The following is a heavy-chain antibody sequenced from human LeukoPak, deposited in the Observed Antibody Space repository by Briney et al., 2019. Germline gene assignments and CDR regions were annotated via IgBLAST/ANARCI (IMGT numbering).Heavy chain of an antibody. CDR2: INWNGGST. Sequence: GGSLRLSCAASGFTFDDYGMSWVRQAPGKGLEWVSGINWNGGSTGYADSVKGRFTIPRDNAKNSLYLQMNSLRAEDTALYYCARDGFTMVRGVRRGLDYWGQGTLVTVSS. V-gene: IGHV3-20*04. CDR1: GFTFDDYG. J-gene: IGHJ4*02. D-gene: IGHD3-10*01. CDR3: ARDGFTMVRGVRRGLDY.